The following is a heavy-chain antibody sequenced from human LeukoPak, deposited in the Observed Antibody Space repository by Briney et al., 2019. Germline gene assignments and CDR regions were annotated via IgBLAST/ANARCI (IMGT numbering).Heavy chain of an antibody. J-gene: IGHJ4*02. CDR3: ARATTATTLSQSLDY. CDR2: IIPIFGTA. Sequence: SVKVSCKASGGTFSSYAISGVRQAPGQGLEWMGRIIPIFGTANYAQKFQGRVTITTDESTSTAYMELSSLRSEDTAVYYCARATTATTLSQSLDYWGQGTLVTVSS. D-gene: IGHD4-17*01. CDR1: GGTFSSYA. V-gene: IGHV1-69*05.